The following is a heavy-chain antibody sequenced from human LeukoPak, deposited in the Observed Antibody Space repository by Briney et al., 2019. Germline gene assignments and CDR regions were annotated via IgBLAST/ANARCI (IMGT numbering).Heavy chain of an antibody. CDR3: ARDGGSYYTASPHNWFGP. J-gene: IGHJ5*02. Sequence: PSETLSLTCTVSGYSISSDYCWGWIRQSPGKGLEWIASVSHSGHPYYNPSLKSRVTILVDTSKSQFSLKLSSVTAADTAVYYCARDGGSYYTASPHNWFGPWGQGTLVTVSS. D-gene: IGHD2-2*02. CDR1: GYSISSDYC. CDR2: VSHSGHP. V-gene: IGHV4-38-2*02.